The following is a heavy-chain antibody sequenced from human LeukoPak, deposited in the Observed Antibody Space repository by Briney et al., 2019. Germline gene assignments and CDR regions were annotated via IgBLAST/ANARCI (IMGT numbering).Heavy chain of an antibody. V-gene: IGHV3-23*01. CDR2: ISGSSDST. CDR1: GFTFSSYA. Sequence: PGGSLRLSCAASGFTFSSYAMSWVRQAPGKGLEWVSVISGSSDSTYYAGSVKGRFTISRDNSKTTLYLRTNSLTAEDTAVYYWAKVGSGRAFDIWGQGTMVTVSS. CDR3: AKVGSGRAFDI. J-gene: IGHJ3*02. D-gene: IGHD1-26*01.